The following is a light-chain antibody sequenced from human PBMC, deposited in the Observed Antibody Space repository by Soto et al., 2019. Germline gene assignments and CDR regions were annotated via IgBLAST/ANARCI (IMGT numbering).Light chain of an antibody. CDR2: DAS. CDR3: QQRSNWPPGLT. Sequence: EIVLTQSPATLSLSPGERATLSCRASQSVNSYLAWYQQKPGQAPRLLIYDASNRATGIPARFSGSGSGTDFTLTISSLEPEDFAVYYCQQRSNWPPGLTFGGGTKVDIK. J-gene: IGKJ4*01. CDR1: QSVNSY. V-gene: IGKV3-11*01.